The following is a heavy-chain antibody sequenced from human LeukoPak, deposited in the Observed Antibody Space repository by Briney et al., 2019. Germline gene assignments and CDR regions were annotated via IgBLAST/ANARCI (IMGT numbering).Heavy chain of an antibody. CDR1: GYTFTSYG. J-gene: IGHJ4*02. D-gene: IGHD3-22*01. CDR2: ISAYNGNT. CDR3: ARGGSYYCDSSGYFYY. V-gene: IGHV1-18*01. Sequence: ASVKVSCKASGYTFTSYGISWVRQAPGQGLEWMGWISAYNGNTNYAQKLQGRVTITTDTSTSTAYMELRSLRSDDTAVYYCARGGSYYCDSSGYFYYWGQGTLVTVSS.